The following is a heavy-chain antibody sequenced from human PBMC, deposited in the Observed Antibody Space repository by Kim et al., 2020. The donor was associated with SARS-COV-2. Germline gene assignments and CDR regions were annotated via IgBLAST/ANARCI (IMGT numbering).Heavy chain of an antibody. Sequence: GGSLRLSCAASGFTFDDYGMSWVRQVPGKGLEWVSGIIRNGGGTGYGDSVKGRFTISRDNAKNSLYLQMNSLGAEDTALYYCARGYLRGPFDWWGQGTLVTVSS. CDR2: IIRNGGGT. J-gene: IGHJ4*02. CDR3: ARGYLRGPFDW. D-gene: IGHD1-20*01. V-gene: IGHV3-20*04. CDR1: GFTFDDYG.